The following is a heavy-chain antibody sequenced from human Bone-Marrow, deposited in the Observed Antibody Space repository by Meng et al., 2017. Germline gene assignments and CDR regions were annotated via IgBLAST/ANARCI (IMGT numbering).Heavy chain of an antibody. D-gene: IGHD3-22*01. CDR3: ARMLPHYYDSSGYYFANACDI. CDR1: RGSISSYS. J-gene: IGHJ3*02. CDR2: IYSSGTT. V-gene: IGHV4-59*01. Sequence: SETLSLTSTFPRGSISSYSWRWIRQPPGKGLEWIGYIYSSGTTNYKPSLKRRFTISVDTSKNQFPLKLSSVTAADTAVYYCARMLPHYYDSSGYYFANACDICGQGTMVAASS.